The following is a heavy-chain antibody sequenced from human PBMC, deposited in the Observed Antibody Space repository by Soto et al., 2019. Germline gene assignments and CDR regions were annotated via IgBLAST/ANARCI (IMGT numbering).Heavy chain of an antibody. V-gene: IGHV3-33*01. CDR3: ARDYAGTTSRLDY. Sequence: GGSLRLSCAASGFTFSSYGMHWVRQAPGKGLEWVAVIWYDGSSKYYADSVKGRFTISRDNSKNTLYLQMNSLRAEDTAVYYCARDYAGTTSRLDYWGQGTLVTVSS. CDR1: GFTFSSYG. J-gene: IGHJ4*02. D-gene: IGHD1-7*01. CDR2: IWYDGSSK.